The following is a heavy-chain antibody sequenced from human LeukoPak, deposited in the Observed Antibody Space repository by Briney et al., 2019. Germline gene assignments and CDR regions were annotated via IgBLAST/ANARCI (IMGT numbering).Heavy chain of an antibody. CDR1: GFTFSSYW. D-gene: IGHD1-1*01. CDR2: IKQDGSEK. CDR3: AREQTPKYGYDFYY. V-gene: IGHV3-7*01. Sequence: GGSLRLSCAASGFTFSSYWKSWVRQAPGKGLEWVANIKQDGSEKYYVDSVKGRFTISRDNAKNSLYLQMNSLRAEDTAVYYCAREQTPKYGYDFYYWGQGTLVTVSS. J-gene: IGHJ4*02.